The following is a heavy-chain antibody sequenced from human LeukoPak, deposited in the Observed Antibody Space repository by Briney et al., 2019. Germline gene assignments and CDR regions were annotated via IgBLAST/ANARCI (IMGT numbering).Heavy chain of an antibody. Sequence: SETLSLTCTVSGGSISSYYWSWIRQPAGKGLEWIGRIYTSGSTNYNPSLKNRVTMSVDTSKNQFSLKLSSVTAADTAVYYCARDRYDILTGYYLGDYWGQGTLVTVSS. CDR2: IYTSGST. CDR3: ARDRYDILTGYYLGDY. J-gene: IGHJ4*02. CDR1: GGSISSYY. D-gene: IGHD3-9*01. V-gene: IGHV4-4*07.